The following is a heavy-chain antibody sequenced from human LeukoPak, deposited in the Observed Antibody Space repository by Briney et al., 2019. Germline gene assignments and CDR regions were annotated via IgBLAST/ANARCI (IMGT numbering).Heavy chain of an antibody. CDR3: AKDSTTVTTSMGEAFDI. CDR2: ISYDGSNK. CDR1: GFTFSSYG. D-gene: IGHD4-17*01. Sequence: GGSLRLSCAASGFTFSSYGMHWVRQAPGKGLEWVAVISYDGSNKYYADSVKGRFTISRDNSKNTLYLQVNSLRAEDTAVYYCAKDSTTVTTSMGEAFDIWGQGTMVTVSS. J-gene: IGHJ3*02. V-gene: IGHV3-30*18.